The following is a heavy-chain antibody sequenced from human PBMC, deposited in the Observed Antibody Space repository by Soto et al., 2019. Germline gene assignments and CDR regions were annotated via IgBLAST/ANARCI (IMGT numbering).Heavy chain of an antibody. CDR2: ISSSSSTI. Sequence: GGSLRLSCAASGFTFSSYSMNWVRQAPGKGLEWVSYISSSSSTIYYADSVKGRFTISRDNAKNSLYLQMNSLRAEDTAVYYCARRSSPYCSSTSCYASYYYGMDVWAKGPRSPSP. J-gene: IGHJ6*02. V-gene: IGHV3-48*04. CDR3: ARRSSPYCSSTSCYASYYYGMDV. CDR1: GFTFSSYS. D-gene: IGHD2-2*01.